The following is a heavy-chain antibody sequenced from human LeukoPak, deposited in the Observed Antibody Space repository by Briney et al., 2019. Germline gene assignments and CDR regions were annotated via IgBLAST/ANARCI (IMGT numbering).Heavy chain of an antibody. Sequence: PGGSLRLSCAASGFTFSTYAMSWVRQAPGKGLEWVAAISGDNPGTYHATSVRGRFSISRDNSKNTLHLQMNGLKAEDAAIYYCAKASVGHCTGAFCYPFDSWGQGTLVTVFS. CDR3: AKASVGHCTGAFCYPFDS. CDR1: GFTFSTYA. J-gene: IGHJ4*02. D-gene: IGHD2-8*02. CDR2: ISGDNPGT. V-gene: IGHV3-23*01.